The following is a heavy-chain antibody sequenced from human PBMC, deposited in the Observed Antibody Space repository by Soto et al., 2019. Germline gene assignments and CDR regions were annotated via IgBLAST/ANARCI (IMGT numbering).Heavy chain of an antibody. CDR1: GGFISSYY. Sequence: PSETLSRTCTVSGGFISSYYWSWIRQPPGKGLEWLGDIHHSGSTNYYPSLQSRVTISVATSKNQFSLKLSSVTAPDTAVYYRARLQSSVSGTFDPWGQGTLVTVSS. J-gene: IGHJ5*02. V-gene: IGHV4-59*01. CDR3: ARLQSSVSGTFDP. D-gene: IGHD3-3*01. CDR2: IHHSGST.